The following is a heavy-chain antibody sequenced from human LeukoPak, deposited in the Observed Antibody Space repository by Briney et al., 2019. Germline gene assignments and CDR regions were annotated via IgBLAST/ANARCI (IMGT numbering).Heavy chain of an antibody. D-gene: IGHD6-13*01. J-gene: IGHJ4*02. Sequence: GGSLRLSCAAAGFIFDDYAMHWVRQAPGKGLGWVSSISWNSGSIGYVDSVKGRFTISRDNAKNSLYLQMNSLSVEDTALYFCAKAMGYSSSYYDYWGQGTLVTVS. CDR1: GFIFDDYA. V-gene: IGHV3-9*01. CDR3: AKAMGYSSSYYDY. CDR2: ISWNSGSI.